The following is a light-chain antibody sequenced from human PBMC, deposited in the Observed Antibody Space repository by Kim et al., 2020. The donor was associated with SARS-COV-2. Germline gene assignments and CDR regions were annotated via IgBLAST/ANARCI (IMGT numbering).Light chain of an antibody. J-gene: IGLJ3*02. CDR1: TSNVGRQG. CDR2: RNN. CDR3: SAWDISLNAVV. V-gene: IGLV10-54*01. Sequence: RQATTLTCTGNTSNVGRQGAAWLQKHQGHPPKVLSDRNNNRRSGISERFSASRSGNTASLIITGLQSEDEADYYCSAWDISLNAVVFGGGTQLTVL.